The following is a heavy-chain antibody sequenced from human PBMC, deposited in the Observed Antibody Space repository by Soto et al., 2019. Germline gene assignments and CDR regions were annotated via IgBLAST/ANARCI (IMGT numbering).Heavy chain of an antibody. Sequence: QVQLVQSGAEVKKPGSSVKVSCKASGGTFSSYAISWVRQAPGQGLEWMGGIIPIFGTANNAQKFQGRVTITADESTNTDYMELSSLRSEDMAVYYCARARDYFDGLNWFDPWGQGTLVTVSS. D-gene: IGHD3-9*01. V-gene: IGHV1-69*01. J-gene: IGHJ5*02. CDR1: GGTFSSYA. CDR2: IIPIFGTA. CDR3: ARARDYFDGLNWFDP.